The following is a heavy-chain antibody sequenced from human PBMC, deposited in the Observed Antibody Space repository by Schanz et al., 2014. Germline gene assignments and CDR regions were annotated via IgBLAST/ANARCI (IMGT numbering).Heavy chain of an antibody. CDR2: IKEDGSVK. Sequence: EVQLAESGGGLVQPGGSLRLSCAASTFTFSSDWMSWVRQAPGKGLEWVANIKEDGSVKDYVGSVKGRFTISRDNAKNPLYLQRTSLRAEDTAVYYCARDYLLEQLGYSHYYYAMDVWGQGTTVTVSS. CDR3: ARDYLLEQLGYSHYYYAMDV. D-gene: IGHD2-15*01. V-gene: IGHV3-7*01. CDR1: TFTFSSDW. J-gene: IGHJ6*02.